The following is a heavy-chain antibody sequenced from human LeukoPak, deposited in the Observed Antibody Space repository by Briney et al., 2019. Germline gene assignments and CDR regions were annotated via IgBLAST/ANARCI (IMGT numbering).Heavy chain of an antibody. D-gene: IGHD3-22*01. CDR2: IYSGGST. CDR3: AAPQYYDSSGYYYGHGYYYGMDV. J-gene: IGHJ6*02. CDR1: GFTVSSNY. V-gene: IGHV3-53*01. Sequence: PGGSLRLSCAASGFTVSSNYMSWVRQAPGKGLEWVSVIYSGGSTYYADSVKGRFTISRDNSKNTLYLQMNSLRAEDTAVYYCAAPQYYDSSGYYYGHGYYYGMDVWGQGTTVTVSS.